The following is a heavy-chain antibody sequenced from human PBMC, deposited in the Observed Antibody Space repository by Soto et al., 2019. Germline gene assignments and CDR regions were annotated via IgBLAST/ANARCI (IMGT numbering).Heavy chain of an antibody. V-gene: IGHV1-69*08. CDR1: GGTFSSYT. J-gene: IGHJ5*02. CDR3: ARDLTTVTTPGFDP. D-gene: IGHD4-17*01. CDR2: IIPILGIA. Sequence: QVQLVQSGAEVKKPGSSVKVSCKASGGTFSSYTISWVRQAPGQGLEWMGRIIPILGIANYAQKFQGRVTITADKSTSTAFMELSSLRSEDTAVYYCARDLTTVTTPGFDPWGQGTLVTVSS.